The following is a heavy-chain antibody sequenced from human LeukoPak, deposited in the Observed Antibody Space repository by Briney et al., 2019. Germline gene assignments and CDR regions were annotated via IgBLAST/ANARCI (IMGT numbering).Heavy chain of an antibody. D-gene: IGHD3-10*01. CDR1: GFTVSSDY. Sequence: GGSLRLSCAASGFTVSSDYMSWVRQAPGKGLEWVSVIYSSSITSYADPVKGRFTISRHNSKNTLYLQMNSLRADDTAVYYCARGRGAANDAFDIWGQGTMVTVSS. CDR3: ARGRGAANDAFDI. CDR2: IYSSSIT. V-gene: IGHV3-53*04. J-gene: IGHJ3*02.